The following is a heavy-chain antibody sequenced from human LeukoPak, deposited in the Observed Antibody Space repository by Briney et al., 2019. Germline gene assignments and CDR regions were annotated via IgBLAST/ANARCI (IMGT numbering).Heavy chain of an antibody. Sequence: GGSLRLSCAASGFTVSSNYMSWVRQAPGKGLEWVSVIYSGGSTYYADSVKGRFTISRDNSRNTLYLQMNSLRAEDTAVYYCAAYYYESSAYSYWGQGTLVTVSS. V-gene: IGHV3-53*01. CDR2: IYSGGST. CDR3: AAYYYESSAYSY. D-gene: IGHD3-22*01. CDR1: GFTVSSNY. J-gene: IGHJ4*02.